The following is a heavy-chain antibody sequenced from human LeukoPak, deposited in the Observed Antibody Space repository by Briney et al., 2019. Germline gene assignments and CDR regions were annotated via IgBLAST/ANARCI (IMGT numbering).Heavy chain of an antibody. Sequence: ASETLSLTCAVSGDSISSGGYSWSWIRQPPGKGLEWIGYIYHSGSTYYKPSLKSRVTISVDRSKNQFSLKLSSVTAADTAVYYCARVVGGRVTWFDPWGQGTLVTVSS. CDR2: IYHSGST. D-gene: IGHD1-26*01. J-gene: IGHJ5*02. CDR1: GDSISSGGYS. V-gene: IGHV4-30-2*01. CDR3: ARVVGGRVTWFDP.